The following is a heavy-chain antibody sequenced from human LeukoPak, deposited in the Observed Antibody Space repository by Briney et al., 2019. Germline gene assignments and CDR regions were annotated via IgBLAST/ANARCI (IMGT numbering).Heavy chain of an antibody. CDR1: IGSASSSSYY. J-gene: IGHJ4*02. CDR2: IYYSGST. D-gene: IGHD2-2*01. Sequence: PSETLSLTCTVSIGSASSSSYYWGWIRQPPGKGLEWIGSIYYSGSTYYNPSLKSRVTISVDTSKNQFSLKLSSVTAADTAVYYCATPYCSSTSCYPGEIDYWGQGTLVTVSS. CDR3: ATPYCSSTSCYPGEIDY. V-gene: IGHV4-39*01.